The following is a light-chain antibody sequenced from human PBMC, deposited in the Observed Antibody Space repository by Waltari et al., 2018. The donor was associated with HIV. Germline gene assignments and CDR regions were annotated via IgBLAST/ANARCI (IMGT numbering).Light chain of an antibody. Sequence: QSALTQPASVSGSAGQSITISCTGTSNDVGGYNYVSWYQQHPGKAPKLMIYEVSKRPSGVSNRFSGSKSGNPASLTISGLQAEDEADYYCSSYKNSNTLVFGGGTKLTVL. CDR2: EVS. CDR1: SNDVGGYNY. J-gene: IGLJ2*01. CDR3: SSYKNSNTLV. V-gene: IGLV2-14*01.